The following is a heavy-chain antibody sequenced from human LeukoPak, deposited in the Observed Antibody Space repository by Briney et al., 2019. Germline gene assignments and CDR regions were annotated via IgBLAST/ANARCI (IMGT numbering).Heavy chain of an antibody. CDR3: AKDPYTAMVTDYYYMDV. D-gene: IGHD5-18*01. J-gene: IGHJ6*03. CDR1: GFTFSSYG. CDR2: IWYDGSNK. V-gene: IGHV3-33*06. Sequence: PGRSLRLSCAASGFTFSSYGMHWVRQAPGKGLEWVAVIWYDGSNKYYADSVKGRFTISRDNPKNTLYLQMNSLRAEDTAVYYCAKDPYTAMVTDYYYMDVWGKGTTVTVSS.